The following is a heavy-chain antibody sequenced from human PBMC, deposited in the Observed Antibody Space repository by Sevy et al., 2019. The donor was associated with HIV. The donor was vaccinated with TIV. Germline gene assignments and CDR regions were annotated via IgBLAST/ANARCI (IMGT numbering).Heavy chain of an antibody. CDR3: ARVGRGTGTTSRYYYYMDV. J-gene: IGHJ6*03. D-gene: IGHD1-7*01. CDR1: GYTFTSYG. Sequence: ASVKVSCKASGYTFTSYGISWVRQAPGQGLEWMGWISAYNDNTNYAQKLQGRVTMTTDTSTSTAYMELRSLRSDDTAVYYCARVGRGTGTTSRYYYYMDVWGKGTTVTVSS. V-gene: IGHV1-18*01. CDR2: ISAYNDNT.